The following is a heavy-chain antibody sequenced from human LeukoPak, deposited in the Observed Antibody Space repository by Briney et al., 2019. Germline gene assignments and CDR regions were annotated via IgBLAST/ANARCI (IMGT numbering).Heavy chain of an antibody. CDR1: GCTLTRYF. CDR2: INPNGGST. V-gene: IGHV1-46*01. D-gene: IGHD5-18*01. J-gene: IGHJ4*02. Sequence: ASVKVSCKASGCTLTRYFIHWVRQAPGQGLEWMGIINPNGGSTSYPQKFQGRVTMTRDTSTNTVYMELSSLKSEDTAVYYCARDLDGSPGGYGYWGQGTLVTVSS. CDR3: ARDLDGSPGGYGY.